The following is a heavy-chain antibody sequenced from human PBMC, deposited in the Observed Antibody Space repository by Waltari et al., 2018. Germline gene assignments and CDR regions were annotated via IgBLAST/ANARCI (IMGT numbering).Heavy chain of an antibody. CDR2: INHSGTT. J-gene: IGHJ4*02. CDR1: GGSFSDYY. D-gene: IGHD2-15*01. V-gene: IGHV4-34*02. CDR3: ARLVVVRSAVGAYYFDY. Sequence: QVQLQQWGAGLLKPSETLSLTCDVYGGSFSDYYWSWIRQPPGKGLEWIGDINHSGTTNYNPSLKSRVILSIDTSKDQFSLKLTSVTAADTAVYYCARLVVVRSAVGAYYFDYWGQGTLVTVSS.